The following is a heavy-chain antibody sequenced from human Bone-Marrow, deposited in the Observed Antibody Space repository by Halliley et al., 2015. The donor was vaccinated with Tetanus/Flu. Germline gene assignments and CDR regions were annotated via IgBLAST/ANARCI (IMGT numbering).Heavy chain of an antibody. V-gene: IGHV4-31*03. CDR2: MIDTGST. Sequence: TLSLTCTVSGGSINSGSYYWTWIRQHPGKGLEWIGYMIDTGSTYYNPSLKSRITISADTSKNQFSLRLSFVTATDTAVYYCARGEGSFWVDAWGPGTLVTVPP. J-gene: IGHJ5*02. CDR1: GGSINSGSYY. CDR3: ARGEGSFWVDA.